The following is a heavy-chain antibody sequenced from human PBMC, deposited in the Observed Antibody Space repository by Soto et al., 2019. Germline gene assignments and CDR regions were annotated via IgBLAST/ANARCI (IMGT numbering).Heavy chain of an antibody. V-gene: IGHV4-34*01. CDR2: INHSGST. CDR3: ARLVWSYGTWFDP. Sequence: PSETLSLTCAVYGGSFSGYYWSWIRQPPGKGLEWIGEINHSGSTNYNPSLKSRVTISVDTSKNQFSLKLSSVTAADTAVYYCARLVWSYGTWFDPWGQGTLVT. D-gene: IGHD5-18*01. CDR1: GGSFSGYY. J-gene: IGHJ5*02.